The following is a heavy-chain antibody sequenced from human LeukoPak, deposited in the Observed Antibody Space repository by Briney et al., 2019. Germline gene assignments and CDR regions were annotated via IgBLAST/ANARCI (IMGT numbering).Heavy chain of an antibody. CDR1: GXPFSSHS. CDR3: AREKSSTSTANPTFDS. V-gene: IGHV3-21*01. CDR2: ISSDSAYI. J-gene: IGHJ4*02. Sequence: KSGGSLRLSCAASGXPFSSHSMNWVRQAPGKGLEWVSSISSDSAYIYYADSVRGRFTISRDNAWNSLYLQMSSLRAEDTAVYYCAREKSSTSTANPTFDSWGQGTLVMVSS. D-gene: IGHD2-21*02.